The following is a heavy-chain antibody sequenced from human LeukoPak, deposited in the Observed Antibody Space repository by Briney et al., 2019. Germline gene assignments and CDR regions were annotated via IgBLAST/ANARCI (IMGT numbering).Heavy chain of an antibody. J-gene: IGHJ4*02. CDR1: GFTFSSYS. Sequence: GGSLRLSCAASGFTFSSYSMNWVRQPPGKGLEWVSHISTTSNTIFYADSVKGRFTISIDNAENSLYLQMNSLRDEDTAVYYCARVVRGVIDYWGQGTLVTVSS. V-gene: IGHV3-48*02. CDR2: ISTTSNTI. CDR3: ARVVRGVIDY. D-gene: IGHD3-10*01.